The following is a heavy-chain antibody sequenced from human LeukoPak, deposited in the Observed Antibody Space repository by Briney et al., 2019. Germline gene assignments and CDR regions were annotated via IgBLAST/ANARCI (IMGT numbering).Heavy chain of an antibody. J-gene: IGHJ4*02. D-gene: IGHD6-19*01. CDR2: ISSSGSTL. Sequence: GGSLRLSCAASGFTFSSDDVNWVGQAPAEGRAWGSYISSSGSTLYYADSVKGRFTISRDNAKNSLYLQMNSLRAEDTALYYCARGSLSSGWYDYWGQGTLVTVSS. V-gene: IGHV3-48*03. CDR1: GFTFSSDD. CDR3: ARGSLSSGWYDY.